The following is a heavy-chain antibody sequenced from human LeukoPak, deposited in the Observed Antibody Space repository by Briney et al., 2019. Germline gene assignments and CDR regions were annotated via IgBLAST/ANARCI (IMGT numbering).Heavy chain of an antibody. Sequence: PGGSLRLSCAASGFTFSSYEMNWVRQAPGKGLEWVSYISSSGSTIYYADSVKGRFTISRDNAKNSLYLQMNSLRAEDTAVYYCSRVVRGVRQGYFDYWGLGTLVTVSS. D-gene: IGHD3-10*01. CDR3: SRVVRGVRQGYFDY. V-gene: IGHV3-48*03. CDR2: ISSSGSTI. J-gene: IGHJ4*02. CDR1: GFTFSSYE.